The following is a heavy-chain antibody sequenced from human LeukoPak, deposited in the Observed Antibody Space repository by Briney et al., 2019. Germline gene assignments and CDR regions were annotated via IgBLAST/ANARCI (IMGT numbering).Heavy chain of an antibody. CDR2: IYCSGST. CDR3: ARAGQAGVYSSSWYYFDY. CDR1: GGSISSGGYY. Sequence: SETLSPTCTVSGGSISSGGYYWGWIRQHPGKGLEWIGYIYCSGSTYYNPSLKSRVTISVDTSKNQFSLKLSSVTAADTAVYYCARAGQAGVYSSSWYYFDYWGQGTLVTVSS. V-gene: IGHV4-31*03. D-gene: IGHD6-13*01. J-gene: IGHJ4*02.